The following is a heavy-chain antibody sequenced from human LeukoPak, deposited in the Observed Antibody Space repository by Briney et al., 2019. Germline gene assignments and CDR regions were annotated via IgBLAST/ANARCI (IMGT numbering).Heavy chain of an antibody. CDR2: ISGSGGST. CDR3: AKDRAYYSDSSGYYLVRAYDY. CDR1: GFMFSSYE. D-gene: IGHD3-22*01. V-gene: IGHV3-23*01. Sequence: GGSLRLSCAASGFMFSSYEMTWVRQAPGKGLEWVSGISGSGGSTFYVDSVKGRFTISRDNSKNTLYLQMNSLRAEDTAVYYCAKDRAYYSDSSGYYLVRAYDYWGQGTLVTVSS. J-gene: IGHJ4*02.